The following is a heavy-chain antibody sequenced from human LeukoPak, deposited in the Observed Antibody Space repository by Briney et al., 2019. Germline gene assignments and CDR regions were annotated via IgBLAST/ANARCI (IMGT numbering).Heavy chain of an antibody. CDR1: GFTFADYA. CDR3: AKDPAAMGEYFQH. Sequence: GGSLRLSCAAPGFTFADYAMHWVRQAPGKGLEWVSGISWNSGSIGYADSVKGRFTISRDNAKNSLYLQMNSLRAEDTALYYCAKDPAAMGEYFQHWGLGTLVTVSS. D-gene: IGHD2-2*01. CDR2: ISWNSGSI. J-gene: IGHJ1*01. V-gene: IGHV3-9*01.